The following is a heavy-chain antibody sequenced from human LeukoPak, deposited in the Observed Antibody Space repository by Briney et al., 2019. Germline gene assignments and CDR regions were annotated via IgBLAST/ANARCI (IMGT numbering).Heavy chain of an antibody. Sequence: SGPTLVNPTQTLTLTCTFSGFSLSTIGVGVGCIRQPPGKALEWLALIYWNDDKRYSPSLKSRLTITKDPSTNQVVLTMTNMAPVDTATSSCAHSAVVRGVTHTNWSDPWGQGTLVTVSS. D-gene: IGHD3-10*01. CDR2: IYWNDDK. CDR3: AHSAVVRGVTHTNWSDP. V-gene: IGHV2-5*01. J-gene: IGHJ5*02. CDR1: GFSLSTIGVG.